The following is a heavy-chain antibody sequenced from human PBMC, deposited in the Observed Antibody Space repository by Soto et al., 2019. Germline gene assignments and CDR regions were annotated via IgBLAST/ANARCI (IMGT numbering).Heavy chain of an antibody. CDR3: ARLLWFGESIRAFDY. D-gene: IGHD3-10*01. CDR1: GGSISSGGYY. Sequence: TLSLTCTVSGGSISSGGYYWSWIRQHPGKGLEWIGYIYYSRSTYYNPSLKSRVTISVDTSKNQFSLKLSSVTAADTAVYYCARLLWFGESIRAFDYWGQGTLVTVSS. CDR2: IYYSRST. J-gene: IGHJ4*02. V-gene: IGHV4-31*03.